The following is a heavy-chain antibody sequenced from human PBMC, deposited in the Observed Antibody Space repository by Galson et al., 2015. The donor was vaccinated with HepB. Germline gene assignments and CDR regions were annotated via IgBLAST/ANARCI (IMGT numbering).Heavy chain of an antibody. CDR1: GYTFTSYG. J-gene: IGHJ4*02. CDR2: ISAYNGNT. D-gene: IGHD5-24*01. Sequence: SVKVSCKASGYTFTSYGISWVRQAPGQGLEWMGWISAYNGNTNYAQKLQGRVTMTTDTSTSTAYMELRSLRSDDTAVYYCARDRKWLQLGTCDYWGQGTLVTVSS. V-gene: IGHV1-18*01. CDR3: ARDRKWLQLGTCDY.